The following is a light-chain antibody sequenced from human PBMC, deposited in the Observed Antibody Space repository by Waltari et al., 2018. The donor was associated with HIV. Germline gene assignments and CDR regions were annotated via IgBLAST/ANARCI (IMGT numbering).Light chain of an antibody. J-gene: IGKJ1*01. Sequence: DLQMTQSPSTLSASVGDRVTITCRASQSISSWLAWYQQKPGQAPKLLIYKASSLDSGVPSRFSGSGSGTEFTLTISSLQPDDFATYYCQQYSTYPAFGQGTKVEIK. CDR1: QSISSW. CDR2: KAS. V-gene: IGKV1-5*03. CDR3: QQYSTYPA.